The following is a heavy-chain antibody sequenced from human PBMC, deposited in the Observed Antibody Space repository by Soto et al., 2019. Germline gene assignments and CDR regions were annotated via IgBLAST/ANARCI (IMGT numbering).Heavy chain of an antibody. Sequence: GGSLRLSCAASGFTFSSYAMHWVRQAPGKGLEWVAVISYDGSNKYYADSVKGRFTISRDNSKNTLYLQMNSLRAEDTAVYYCEGGLDYWGQGTLVTVSS. CDR2: ISYDGSNK. V-gene: IGHV3-30-3*01. J-gene: IGHJ4*02. CDR3: EGGLDY. CDR1: GFTFSSYA.